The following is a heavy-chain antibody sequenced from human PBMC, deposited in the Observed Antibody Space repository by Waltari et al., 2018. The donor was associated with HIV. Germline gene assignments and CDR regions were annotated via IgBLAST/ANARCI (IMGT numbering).Heavy chain of an antibody. D-gene: IGHD1-26*01. CDR2: IYYSGST. Sequence: QLQLQESGPGLVKPSETLSLTCTVSGGSISSSSYYWGWIRQPPGKGLEWIGSIYYSGSTYYNPSLKSRVTISVDTSKNQFSLKLSSVTAADTAVYYCAREGWELLLLDYWGQGTLVTVSS. CDR1: GGSISSSSYY. V-gene: IGHV4-39*07. CDR3: AREGWELLLLDY. J-gene: IGHJ4*02.